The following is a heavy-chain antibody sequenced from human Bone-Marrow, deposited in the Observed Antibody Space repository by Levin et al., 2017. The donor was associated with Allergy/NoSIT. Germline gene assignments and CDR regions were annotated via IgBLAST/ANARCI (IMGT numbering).Heavy chain of an antibody. Sequence: ASVKVSCKSSGYTFTSFGISWVRQAPGQGLEWLGWITSYNGNTKYSQKLQGRVTMTRDTSTSTAYMELRNLTSDDTAVYYCARDRANPYYFDYWGQGTVVTVSS. D-gene: IGHD1-14*01. CDR1: GYTFTSFG. V-gene: IGHV1-18*04. J-gene: IGHJ4*02. CDR2: ITSYNGNT. CDR3: ARDRANPYYFDY.